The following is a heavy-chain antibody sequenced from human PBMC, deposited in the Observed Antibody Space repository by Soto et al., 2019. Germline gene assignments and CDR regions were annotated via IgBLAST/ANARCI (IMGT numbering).Heavy chain of an antibody. J-gene: IGHJ5*02. CDR2: INPNSGGT. D-gene: IGHD6-6*01. V-gene: IGHV1-2*04. Sequence: GASVKVSCKASGYTFTGYYMHWVRQAPGQGLEWVGWINPNSGGTNYAQKFQGWVTMTRDTSISTAYMELSRLRSDDTAVYYCARVSRPGYSGSSGWFDPWAQGNLVPVSS. CDR3: ARVSRPGYSGSSGWFDP. CDR1: GYTFTGYY.